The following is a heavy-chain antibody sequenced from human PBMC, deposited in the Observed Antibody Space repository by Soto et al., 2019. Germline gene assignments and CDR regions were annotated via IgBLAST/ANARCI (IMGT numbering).Heavy chain of an antibody. CDR1: GYSFTNYW. J-gene: IGHJ5*02. Sequence: SLKISCKASGYSFTNYWIGWVRQMPGKGLEWMGSIYPAYSDTRYSPSFQGQVNISADKYISTAYLQRSSLKSSDTAMYYCARHDVCTTPICPNWFDPWGQGTLVTVCS. D-gene: IGHD2-8*01. CDR3: ARHDVCTTPICPNWFDP. V-gene: IGHV5-51*01. CDR2: IYPAYSDT.